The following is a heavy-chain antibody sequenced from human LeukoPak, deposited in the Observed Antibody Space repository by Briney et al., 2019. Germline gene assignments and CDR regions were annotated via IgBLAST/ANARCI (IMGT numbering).Heavy chain of an antibody. D-gene: IGHD3-22*01. J-gene: IGHJ6*02. CDR2: INPNSGGT. CDR3: ARNYDSSGYYYYGLDV. Sequence: GASVKVSCKASGYTFTGYYMHWVRQAPGQGLEWMGWINPNSGGTNYAQKLQGRVTMTTDTSTSTAYMELRSLRSDDTAVYYCARNYDSSGYYYYGLDVWGHGTTVTVSS. V-gene: IGHV1-2*02. CDR1: GYTFTGYY.